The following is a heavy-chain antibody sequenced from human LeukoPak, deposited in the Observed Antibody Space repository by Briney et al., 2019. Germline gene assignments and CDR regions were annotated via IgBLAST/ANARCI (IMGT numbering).Heavy chain of an antibody. Sequence: GGSLRLSCAASAFTFTSYGMHWVRQAPGKGLGWVAVIWYDGSNKYYADSVKGRFTISRDNSKNTLYLQMNSRRAEDTAVYYCARDPIAAVRFDYWGQGTLVTVSS. J-gene: IGHJ4*02. V-gene: IGHV3-33*01. CDR2: IWYDGSNK. CDR3: ARDPIAAVRFDY. D-gene: IGHD6-13*01. CDR1: AFTFTSYG.